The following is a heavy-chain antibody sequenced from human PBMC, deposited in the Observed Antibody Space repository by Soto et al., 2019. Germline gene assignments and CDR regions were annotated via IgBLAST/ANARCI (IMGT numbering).Heavy chain of an antibody. CDR2: IKGDGSRI. J-gene: IGHJ6*01. V-gene: IGHV3-74*01. CDR3: ARGIPGYYGKDV. Sequence: EVQLVESGGGLVQPGGSLRLSCAAYGFTFSNYWIHWVRQAPGKGLVWVSRIKGDGSRIDYADSVKGRFTISRDNAKNTVYVQMNSLGDEDAAVYYCARGIPGYYGKDVWGQGTTVTVSS. CDR1: GFTFSNYW. D-gene: IGHD2-2*02.